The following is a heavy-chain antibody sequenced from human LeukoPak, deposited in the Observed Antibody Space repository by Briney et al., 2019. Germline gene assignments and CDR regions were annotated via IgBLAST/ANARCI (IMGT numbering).Heavy chain of an antibody. CDR1: RFTFGNYG. CDR3: ATAPLYSSSWYFRGYFDD. D-gene: IGHD6-13*01. V-gene: IGHV3-30*19. J-gene: IGHJ4*02. CDR2: ISYDGSRK. Sequence: GGSLRLSCATSRFTFGNYGMHWVRQAPGKGLEWVAVISYDGSRKDYTDSVKGRFTISRDNPKNTLYLQMNSLRAEDTAVYFCATAPLYSSSWYFRGYFDDWGQGTLVTVSS.